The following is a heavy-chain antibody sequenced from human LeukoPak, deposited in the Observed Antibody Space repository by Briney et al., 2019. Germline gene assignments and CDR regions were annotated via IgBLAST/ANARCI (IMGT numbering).Heavy chain of an antibody. J-gene: IGHJ4*02. Sequence: GGSLRLSCAASGFTFDDYAMHWVRQAPGKGLEWVSGISWNSGSIGYADSVKGRFTISRDNAKNSLYLQMNSLRAEDTALYYCAKGGLSSGDYWGQGTLVTVSS. D-gene: IGHD1-26*01. CDR1: GFTFDDYA. CDR2: ISWNSGSI. V-gene: IGHV3-9*01. CDR3: AKGGLSSGDY.